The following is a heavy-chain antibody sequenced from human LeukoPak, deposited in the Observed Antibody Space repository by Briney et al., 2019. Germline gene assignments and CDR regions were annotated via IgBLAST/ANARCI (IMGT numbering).Heavy chain of an antibody. CDR3: ARAYSSSSIFDY. D-gene: IGHD6-6*01. J-gene: IGHJ4*02. Sequence: SETLSLTCTVSGYSISSGYYWGWIRQPPGKGLEWIGTMYHSGNTYYNPSLKSRVTISVVTSKNQFSLKLTSVTAADTAVYYCARAYSSSSIFDYWGQGTLVTVSS. V-gene: IGHV4-38-2*02. CDR2: MYHSGNT. CDR1: GYSISSGYY.